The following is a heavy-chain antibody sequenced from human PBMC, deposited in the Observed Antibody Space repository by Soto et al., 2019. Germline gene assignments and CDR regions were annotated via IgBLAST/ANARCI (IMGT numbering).Heavy chain of an antibody. J-gene: IGHJ4*02. Sequence: PGESLKISCKGSGYSFTSYWIAWVRQMPGKGLEWMAIINPGDSETKYSPSFQGQVTISADKSINTAYLQWSSLKASDTAMYYCARHATYCDILSGYYFDYWGQGTQVTVSS. CDR2: INPGDSET. CDR3: ARHATYCDILSGYYFDY. D-gene: IGHD3-9*01. V-gene: IGHV5-51*01. CDR1: GYSFTSYW.